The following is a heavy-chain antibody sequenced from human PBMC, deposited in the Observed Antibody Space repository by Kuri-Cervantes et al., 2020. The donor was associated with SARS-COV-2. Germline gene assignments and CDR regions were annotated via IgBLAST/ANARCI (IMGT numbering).Heavy chain of an antibody. J-gene: IGHJ6*02. CDR2: INSDGSST. CDR1: GFTFSSYW. V-gene: IGHV3-74*01. CDR3: ARVHTPKAYYYYGMDV. Sequence: GGSLRLSCAASGFTFSSYWMPWVRQAPGKGLVWVSRINSDGSSTSYADSVKGRFTISRDNAKNTLYLQMGSLRAEDMAVYYCARVHTPKAYYYYGMDVWGQGTTVTVSS.